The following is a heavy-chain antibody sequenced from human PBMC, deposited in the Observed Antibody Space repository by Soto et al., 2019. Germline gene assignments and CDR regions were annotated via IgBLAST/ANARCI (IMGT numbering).Heavy chain of an antibody. CDR1: GFTFSSYW. CDR3: AREGGEPHYYYYGMDV. V-gene: IGHV3-74*01. CDR2: INSDGSST. J-gene: IGHJ6*02. Sequence: GGSLRLSCAASGFTFSSYWMHWVRQAPGKGLVWVSRINSDGSSTSYADSVKGRFTISRDNAKNTLYLQMNSLRAEDTAVYYCAREGGEPHYYYYGMDVWGQGTTVTVSS.